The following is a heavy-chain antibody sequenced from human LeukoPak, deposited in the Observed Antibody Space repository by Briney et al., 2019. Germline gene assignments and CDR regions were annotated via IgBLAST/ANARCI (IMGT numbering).Heavy chain of an antibody. V-gene: IGHV1-69*06. J-gene: IGHJ4*02. CDR1: GGTPSSYA. Sequence: GPSVKVSRKASGGTPSSYAISGVRQAPGQGLEWMGGIIPIFGTANNAQKFQGRVTITADKSTSTAYMELSSLRSEETAVYYCVRLEDYGGGAPFDYWGQGTLVTVSS. CDR3: VRLEDYGGGAPFDY. D-gene: IGHD4-23*01. CDR2: IIPIFGTA.